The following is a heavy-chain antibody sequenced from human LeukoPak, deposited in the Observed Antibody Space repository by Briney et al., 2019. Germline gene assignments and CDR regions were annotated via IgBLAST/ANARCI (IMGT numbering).Heavy chain of an antibody. CDR1: EFTFSSYW. Sequence: GGSLRLSCVASEFTFSSYWMHWVRQAPGKGRVWVSRINSDGSSTSYAASVKGRFTISRDNAKNTFYLQMNSLRAEDTAVYYCARGMAYSSGWFPFDYWGQGSLVTVSS. CDR2: INSDGSST. D-gene: IGHD6-19*01. J-gene: IGHJ4*02. V-gene: IGHV3-74*01. CDR3: ARGMAYSSGWFPFDY.